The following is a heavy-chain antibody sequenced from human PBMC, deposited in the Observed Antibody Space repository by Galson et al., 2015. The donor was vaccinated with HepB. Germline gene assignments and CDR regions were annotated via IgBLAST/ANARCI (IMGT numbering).Heavy chain of an antibody. CDR2: INPSGGST. CDR3: ARALTRLLPGIVGATTGWFDP. CDR1: GYTFTSYY. V-gene: IGHV1-46*01. Sequence: SVKVSCKASGYTFTSYYMHWVRQAPGQGLEWMGIINPSGGSTSYAQKFQGRVTMTRDTSTSTVYMELSSLRSEDTAVYYCARALTRLLPGIVGATTGWFDPWGQGTLVTVSS. D-gene: IGHD1-26*01. J-gene: IGHJ5*02.